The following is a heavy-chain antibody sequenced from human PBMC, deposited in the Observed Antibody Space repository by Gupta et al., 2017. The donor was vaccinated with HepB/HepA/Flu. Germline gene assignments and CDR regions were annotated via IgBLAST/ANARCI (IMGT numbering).Heavy chain of an antibody. CDR2: IYYNVRQK. D-gene: IGHD1/OR15-1a*01. J-gene: IGHJ4*02. CDR3: ARAASVNNVLEY. CDR1: GFPFSTFG. V-gene: IGHV3-33*01. Sequence: QVQLVESGGGVVQPGVSLRLSCAASGFPFSTFGMHWVRQAPGRGLGWVAVIYYNVRQKFYGDFVKGRFTISRDNSKKIVYLKMNSLRAEDTGIDYCARAASVNNVLEYWGQGTLGTVSS.